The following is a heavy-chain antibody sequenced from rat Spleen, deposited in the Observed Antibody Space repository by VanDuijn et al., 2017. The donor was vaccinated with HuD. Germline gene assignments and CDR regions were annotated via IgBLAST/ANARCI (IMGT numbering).Heavy chain of an antibody. V-gene: IGHV5-7*01. CDR3: ARHNSGYWYFDF. Sequence: EVQLVESGGGLVQPGSPLKLSCAASGFTFSDYNMAWVRQAPKKGLEWVATISYDGSSTYYRDSVKGRFTISRDNAKSTLYLQMNSLRSEDTATYYCARHNSGYWYFDFWGPGTMVTVSS. J-gene: IGHJ1*01. CDR2: ISYDGSST. D-gene: IGHD4-3*01. CDR1: GFTFSDYN.